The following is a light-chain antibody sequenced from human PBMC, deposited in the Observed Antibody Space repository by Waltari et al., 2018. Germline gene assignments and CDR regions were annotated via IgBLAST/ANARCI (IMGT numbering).Light chain of an antibody. CDR1: QRISSW. CDR3: QQYNSSPWT. V-gene: IGKV1-5*03. J-gene: IGKJ1*01. CDR2: KAS. Sequence: DIQMTQSPSTLPASVGDRVTITCRARQRISSWLAWYQQKPGKAPKLLMYKASSLQSGVPSRFSGSGSGTEFTLTISSLQPDDFASYYCQQYNSSPWTFGQGTKVEVK.